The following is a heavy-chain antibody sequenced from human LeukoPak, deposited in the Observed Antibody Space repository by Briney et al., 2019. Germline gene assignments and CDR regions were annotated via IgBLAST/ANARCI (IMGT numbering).Heavy chain of an antibody. CDR1: GDSVSSNSAA. CDR3: ARSAVGGHNDF. J-gene: IGHJ4*02. CDR2: TYFRSKWYY. Sequence: SQTLSLTCAISGDSVSSNSAAWVWFRQSPSRGLEWLARTYFRSKWYYDYAVSVRSRIVISPDTSKNQFSLQLNSVTPDDTAVFFCARSAVGGHNDFWGQGTLVTVSS. D-gene: IGHD3-16*01. V-gene: IGHV6-1*01.